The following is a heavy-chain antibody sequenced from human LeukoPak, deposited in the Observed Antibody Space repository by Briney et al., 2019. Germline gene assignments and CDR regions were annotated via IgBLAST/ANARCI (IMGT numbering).Heavy chain of an antibody. V-gene: IGHV1-18*04. J-gene: IGHJ6*04. CDR3: ARSGSGSYTYYYYYGMDV. D-gene: IGHD3-10*01. CDR1: GYTFTSYG. CDR2: ISAYNGNT. Sequence: ASVKVSCKASGYTFTSYGISWVRQAPGQGLEWMGWISAYNGNTNYAQKLQGRVTMTTNTSTSTAYMELRSLRSDDTAVYYCARSGSGSYTYYYYYGMDVWGKGTTVTVSS.